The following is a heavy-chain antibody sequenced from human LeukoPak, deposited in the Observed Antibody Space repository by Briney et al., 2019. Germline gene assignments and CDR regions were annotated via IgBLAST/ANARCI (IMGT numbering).Heavy chain of an antibody. D-gene: IGHD3-16*01. CDR1: GGSISSSSYY. CDR3: ARDGGWFDP. CDR2: IYYSGGT. V-gene: IGHV4-39*02. J-gene: IGHJ5*02. Sequence: SETLSLTCTVSGGSISSSSYYWGWIRQPPGKGLEWIGSIYYSGGTYYNPSLKSRVTISVDTSKNQSSLKLSSVTAADTAVYYCARDGGWFDPWGQGTLVTVSS.